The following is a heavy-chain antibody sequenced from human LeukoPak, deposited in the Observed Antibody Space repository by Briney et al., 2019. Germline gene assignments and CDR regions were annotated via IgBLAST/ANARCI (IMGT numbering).Heavy chain of an antibody. CDR2: INHSGST. D-gene: IGHD3-9*01. J-gene: IGHJ5*02. V-gene: IGHV4-39*07. CDR1: GGSISIVSYY. Sequence: SQTLSLTCTVSGGSISIVSYYWSWIRQPPGKGLEWIGEINHSGSTNYNPSLKSRVTISVDTSKNQFSLKLSSVTAADTAVYYCARGVDILTGYYILGGFDPWGQGTLVTVSS. CDR3: ARGVDILTGYYILGGFDP.